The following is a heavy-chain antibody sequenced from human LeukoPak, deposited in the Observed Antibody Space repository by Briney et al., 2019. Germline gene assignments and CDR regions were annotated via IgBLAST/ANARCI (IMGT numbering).Heavy chain of an antibody. CDR3: ARQSEYCSSTSCYPPTGEFDP. D-gene: IGHD2-2*01. CDR2: IYYSGST. Sequence: SETLSLTCTVSGGSISSYYWSWIRQPPGKGLEWIGYIYYSGSTNYNPSLKSRVTISVDTSKNQFSLKLSSVTAADTAVYYCARQSEYCSSTSCYPPTGEFDPWGQGTLVTVSS. V-gene: IGHV4-59*08. CDR1: GGSISSYY. J-gene: IGHJ5*02.